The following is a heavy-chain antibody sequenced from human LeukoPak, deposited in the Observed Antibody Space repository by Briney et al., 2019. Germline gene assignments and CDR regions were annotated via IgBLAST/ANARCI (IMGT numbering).Heavy chain of an antibody. D-gene: IGHD3-22*01. J-gene: IGHJ3*02. V-gene: IGHV1-46*01. CDR1: GYTFTSYY. Sequence: ASVKVSCKASGYTFTSYYMHWVRQAPGQGLDWVGITNPSGGSTSYAQKFQGRVTMTRDTSTSTVYMELSSLRSEDTAVYYCARAYSNLSDYYDSSNPGAFDIWGQGTMVTVSS. CDR3: ARAYSNLSDYYDSSNPGAFDI. CDR2: TNPSGGST.